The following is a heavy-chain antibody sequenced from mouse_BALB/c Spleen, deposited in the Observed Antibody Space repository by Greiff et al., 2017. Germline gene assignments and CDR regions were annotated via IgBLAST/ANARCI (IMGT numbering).Heavy chain of an antibody. D-gene: IGHD1-1*01. CDR1: GFTFSSYG. CDR3: ARHGSSYFDY. V-gene: IGHV5-6*02. CDR2: ISSGGSYT. Sequence: DVKLVESGGDLVKPGGSLKLSCAASGFTFSSYGMSWVRQTPDKRLEWVATISSGGSYTYYPDSVKGRFTISRDNAKNTLYLQMSSLKSEDIAMYYCARHGSSYFDYWGQGTTLTVSS. J-gene: IGHJ2*01.